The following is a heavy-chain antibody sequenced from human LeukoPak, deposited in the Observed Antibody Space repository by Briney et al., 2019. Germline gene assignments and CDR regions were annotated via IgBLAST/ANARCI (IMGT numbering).Heavy chain of an antibody. D-gene: IGHD3-10*01. CDR1: GFTFSSYG. CDR3: AKGLLLWFGGAESIEAFDY. J-gene: IGHJ4*02. Sequence: GGSLRRYCAASGFTFSSYGMHWVRQAPGKGLEWVAFIRYDGSNKYYADSVKGRFTISRDNSKNTLYLQMDSLRAEDTAVYYCAKGLLLWFGGAESIEAFDYWGQGTLVTVSS. CDR2: IRYDGSNK. V-gene: IGHV3-30*02.